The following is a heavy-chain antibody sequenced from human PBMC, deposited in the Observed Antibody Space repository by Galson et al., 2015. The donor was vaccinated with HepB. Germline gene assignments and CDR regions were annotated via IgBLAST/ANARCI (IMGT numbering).Heavy chain of an antibody. D-gene: IGHD3-10*01. V-gene: IGHV3-30-3*01. CDR3: AKEYYYGSGSYHYLYYYYYGMDV. CDR2: ISYDGSNK. CDR1: GFTFSSYA. Sequence: SLRLSCAASGFTFSSYAMHWVRQAPGKGLEWVAVISYDGSNKYYADSVKGRFTISRDNSKNTLYLQMNSLRAEDTAVYYCAKEYYYGSGSYHYLYYYYYGMDVWGQGTTVTVSS. J-gene: IGHJ6*02.